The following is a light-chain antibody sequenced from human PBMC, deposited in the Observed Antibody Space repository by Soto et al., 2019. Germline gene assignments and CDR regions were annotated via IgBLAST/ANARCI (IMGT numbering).Light chain of an antibody. CDR2: GVS. Sequence: QSALTQPASVSGSPGQSITISCTGTSSDVVGYNYVSWYQQHPGKAPKLMIYGVSNRPSGVSNRFSGSKSGNTASLTISGLQAEDEADYYCSSYTSSSTYNYVFGTGTKVTVL. J-gene: IGLJ1*01. CDR1: SSDVVGYNY. CDR3: SSYTSSSTYNYV. V-gene: IGLV2-14*01.